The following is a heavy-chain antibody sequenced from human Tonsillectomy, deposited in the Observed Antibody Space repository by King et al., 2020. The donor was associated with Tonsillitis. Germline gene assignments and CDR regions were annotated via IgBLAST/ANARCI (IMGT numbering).Heavy chain of an antibody. D-gene: IGHD3/OR15-3a*01. Sequence: QLQESGPGLVTPSETLSLTCTVSGASMSDSYWSWIRQPPGKGLEWIGNVYNSGSTNYNPSLNSRVIISLDTPKNHFSLKLTSVTAADSAVYYCARKVDFAGYGKDVWGQGTTVTVSS. J-gene: IGHJ6*02. CDR2: VYNSGST. CDR3: ARKVDFAGYGKDV. V-gene: IGHV4-59*12. CDR1: GASMSDSY.